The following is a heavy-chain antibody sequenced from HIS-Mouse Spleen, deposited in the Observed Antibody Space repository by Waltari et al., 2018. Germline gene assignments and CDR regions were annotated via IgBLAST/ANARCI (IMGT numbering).Heavy chain of an antibody. D-gene: IGHD6-6*01. V-gene: IGHV4-39*07. J-gene: IGHJ4*02. Sequence: QLQLQESGPGLVKPSETLSLTCTVSGGSISSSSYYWGWIRQPPGKGREWIGSIYYSGRTYYNPALKSRVTISVDTSKNQFSLKLSSVTAADTAVYYCASRYSSSSQFGYWGQGTLVTVSS. CDR1: GGSISSSSYY. CDR2: IYYSGRT. CDR3: ASRYSSSSQFGY.